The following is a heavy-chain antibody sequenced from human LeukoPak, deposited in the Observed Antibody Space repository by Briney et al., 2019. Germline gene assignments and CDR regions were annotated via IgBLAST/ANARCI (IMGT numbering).Heavy chain of an antibody. V-gene: IGHV1-69*13. CDR1: GGTFSSYA. CDR3: ASFATTTKNFDY. D-gene: IGHD5-12*01. J-gene: IGHJ4*02. CDR2: IIPIFGTA. Sequence: SVKVSCKASGGTFSSYAISWVRQAPGQGLEWMGGIIPIFGTANYAQKFQGRVTITADESTSTAYMELSSLRSEDTAVYYCASFATTTKNFDYWGQGTLVTASS.